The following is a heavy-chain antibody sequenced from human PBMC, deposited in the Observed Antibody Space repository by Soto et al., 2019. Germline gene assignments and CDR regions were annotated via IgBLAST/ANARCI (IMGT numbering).Heavy chain of an antibody. CDR2: SIPIFGTA. J-gene: IGHJ6*02. CDR3: AIGRKVDLNYYNCMVV. Sequence: GASVKVSCKASGGTYSSYAISWVRQAPGQGLEWMGGSIPIFGTANYAQKFQGRVTITADEPTSTAYMELSSLRSEDTAVYYCAIGRKVDLNYYNCMVVWGQGTTVTVSS. V-gene: IGHV1-69*13. CDR1: GGTYSSYA.